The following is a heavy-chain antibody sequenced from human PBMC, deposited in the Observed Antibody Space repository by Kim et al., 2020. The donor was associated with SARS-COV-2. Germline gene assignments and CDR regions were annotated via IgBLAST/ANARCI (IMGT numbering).Heavy chain of an antibody. J-gene: IGHJ6*02. CDR1: GGSISSYY. CDR2: IYYSGST. D-gene: IGHD2-2*01. V-gene: IGHV4-59*01. Sequence: SETLSLTCTVSGGSISSYYWSWIRQPPGKGLEWIGYIYYSGSTNYNPSLKSRVTISVDTSKNQFSLKLSSVTAADTAVYYCARDRTGVVVPAALNYYGMDVWGQGTTVTVSS. CDR3: ARDRTGVVVPAALNYYGMDV.